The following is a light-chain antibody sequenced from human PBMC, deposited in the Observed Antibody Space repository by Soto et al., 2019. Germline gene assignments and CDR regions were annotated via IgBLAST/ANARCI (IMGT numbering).Light chain of an antibody. CDR1: PSVANF. CDR3: QQYGSSPWT. V-gene: IGKV3-20*01. Sequence: VLTQSTATLSLSPGERASLSCRASPSVANFVAWYQQKPGQAPRLLIYGASSRATGIPDRFSGSGSGTDFTLTISRLEPEDFAVYYCQQYGSSPWTFGQGTKVDIK. J-gene: IGKJ1*01. CDR2: GAS.